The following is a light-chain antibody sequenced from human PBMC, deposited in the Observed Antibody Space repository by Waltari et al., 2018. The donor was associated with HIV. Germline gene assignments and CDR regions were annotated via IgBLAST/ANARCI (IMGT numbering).Light chain of an antibody. CDR1: RGIIDS. CDR2: DAS. CDR3: QKNNNAPHT. Sequence: PMTQSPSSLSASVGHTVTLTCPATRGIIDSLAWYQQKPGKFPKLLIYDASTLQSGVPSRFSGSGAGTEFTHTSTSLQPEDAVIYVCQKNNNAPHTFGPGTTVDLK. V-gene: IGKV1-27*01. J-gene: IGKJ3*01.